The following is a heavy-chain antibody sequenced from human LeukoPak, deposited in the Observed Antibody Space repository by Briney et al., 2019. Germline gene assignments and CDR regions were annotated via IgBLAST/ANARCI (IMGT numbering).Heavy chain of an antibody. CDR2: SRNKVNSYTT. Sequence: PGGSLRLSCAASGFTFSDHYMDWVRQAPGKGLEWVGRSRNKVNSYTTEYAASVKGRFTISRDDSKNSLYLQMNSPKTEDTAVYYCARLGYCSSTKCYVIDYWGQGTQVTVSS. CDR1: GFTFSDHY. CDR3: ARLGYCSSTKCYVIDY. J-gene: IGHJ4*02. V-gene: IGHV3-72*01. D-gene: IGHD2-2*01.